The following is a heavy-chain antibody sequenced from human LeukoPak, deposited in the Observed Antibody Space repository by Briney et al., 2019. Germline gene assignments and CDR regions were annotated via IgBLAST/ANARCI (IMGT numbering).Heavy chain of an antibody. CDR1: GYTLTELS. J-gene: IGHJ1*01. D-gene: IGHD3-22*01. CDR3: ATEFHYYDSSGYLGEYFQH. Sequence: ASVKVSCKVSGYTLTELSMHLVRQAPGKGPEWRGGFDSEDGETIYAQKLQGRVTMTEYTYTDTANMGLSNLRSGDPATYYCATEFHYYDSSGYLGEYFQHWGQGTLVTVSS. CDR2: FDSEDGET. V-gene: IGHV1-24*01.